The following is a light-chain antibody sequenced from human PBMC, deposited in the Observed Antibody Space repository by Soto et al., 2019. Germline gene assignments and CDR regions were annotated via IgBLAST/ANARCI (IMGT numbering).Light chain of an antibody. V-gene: IGLV2-14*01. Sequence: QSALTQPASVSGSPGQSITISCTGTSSDVGDYNYVSWYQQHPGKAPKLMIYDVSNRPSGFSNRFSGSKSGNTASLTISGLQAEDEADYYCSSYTSSSTVVFGGGTKVTVL. CDR3: SSYTSSSTVV. CDR1: SSDVGDYNY. CDR2: DVS. J-gene: IGLJ2*01.